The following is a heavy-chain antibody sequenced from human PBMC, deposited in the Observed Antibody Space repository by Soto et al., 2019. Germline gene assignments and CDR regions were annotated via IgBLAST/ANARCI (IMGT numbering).Heavy chain of an antibody. CDR2: ISTDGSIT. CDR1: GLIFSNYK. Sequence: GGSLRLSCAASGLIFSNYKMHWVRQAPGKGLVWVSRISTDGSITDYADSVKGRFTISRDNSKNTLYLQMNSLRAEDTAVYYCAKVGSNGYSSSWYYFQHWGQGTLVTVSS. V-gene: IGHV3-74*01. D-gene: IGHD6-13*01. J-gene: IGHJ1*01. CDR3: AKVGSNGYSSSWYYFQH.